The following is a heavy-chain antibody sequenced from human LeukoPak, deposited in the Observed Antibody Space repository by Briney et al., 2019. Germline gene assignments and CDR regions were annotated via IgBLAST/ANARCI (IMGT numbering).Heavy chain of an antibody. CDR3: ARATYYYGSGSYYSPLYFDY. J-gene: IGHJ4*02. D-gene: IGHD3-10*01. CDR1: GDSVSSNSAA. V-gene: IGHV6-1*01. CDR2: TYYRSKWYN. Sequence: SQTLSLTCAIFGDSVSSNSAAWNWVRQSPSRGLEWLGRTYYRSKWYNDYAVSVKSRITINPHTSKNQFSLQLNSVTPEDTAVYYCARATYYYGSGSYYSPLYFDYWGQGTLVTVSS.